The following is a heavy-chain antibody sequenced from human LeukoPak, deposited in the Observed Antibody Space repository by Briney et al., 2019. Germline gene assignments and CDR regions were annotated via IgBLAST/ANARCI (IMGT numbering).Heavy chain of an antibody. Sequence: GGSLRLSCAASGYSFSDYYVSWIRQAPGKGLECVSYISSRGTTIYYADSVKGRFTISRDNAKNSLYLQMSSLRAEDTAVYYCARVYYGSGSPRHFDYWGQGTLVTVSS. CDR1: GYSFSDYY. V-gene: IGHV3-11*01. CDR3: ARVYYGSGSPRHFDY. D-gene: IGHD3-10*01. J-gene: IGHJ4*02. CDR2: ISSRGTTI.